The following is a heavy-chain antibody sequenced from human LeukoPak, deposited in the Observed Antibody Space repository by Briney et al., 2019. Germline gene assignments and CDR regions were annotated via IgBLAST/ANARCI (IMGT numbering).Heavy chain of an antibody. J-gene: IGHJ1*01. CDR3: ARDLSSSSTAYFQH. CDR1: GFTFSSYA. CDR2: ISGSDGRL. Sequence: GGSLRLSCAASGFTFSSYAMSWVRQAPGKGLEWVSAISGSDGRLFYADSVKGRFTISRDNSRNTLYLEMNSLRAEDTAVYYCARDLSSSSTAYFQHWGQGTLVTVSS. D-gene: IGHD6-6*01. V-gene: IGHV3-23*01.